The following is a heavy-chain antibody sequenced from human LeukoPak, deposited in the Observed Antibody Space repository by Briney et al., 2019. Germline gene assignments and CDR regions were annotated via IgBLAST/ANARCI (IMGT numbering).Heavy chain of an antibody. V-gene: IGHV1-2*02. Sequence: ASVTVSCKASGYTFTGYYMHWVRQAPGQGLEWMGWINPNSGGTNYAQKFQGRVTMTRDTSISTAYMELSRLRSDDTAVYYCARGVAARRSYYYDYYYYMDVWGKGTTVTVSS. D-gene: IGHD6-6*01. J-gene: IGHJ6*03. CDR1: GYTFTGYY. CDR3: ARGVAARRSYYYDYYYYMDV. CDR2: INPNSGGT.